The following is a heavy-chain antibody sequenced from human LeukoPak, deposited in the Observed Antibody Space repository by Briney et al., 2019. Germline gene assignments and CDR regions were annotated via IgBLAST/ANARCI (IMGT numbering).Heavy chain of an antibody. CDR2: IRERGGST. D-gene: IGHD3-10*01. J-gene: IGHJ4*02. CDR3: AKRGIVIRAVIIIGFHKESYYFDY. V-gene: IGHV3-23*01. Sequence: GGSLRLSCVVSGITLSNYGMSWVRQAPGKGLEWVSGIRERGGSTNYADSVKGRFIISRDTSKNTVYLQMNSLRVEDTAVYFCAKRGIVIRAVIIIGFHKESYYFDYWGQGILVTVSS. CDR1: GITLSNYG.